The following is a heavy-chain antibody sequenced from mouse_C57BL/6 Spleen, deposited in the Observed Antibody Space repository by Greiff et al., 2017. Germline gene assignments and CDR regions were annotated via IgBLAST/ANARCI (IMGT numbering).Heavy chain of an antibody. CDR3: AREEGYYYGSSYYYAMDY. CDR2: LNPYNGDT. Sequence: EVQLQQSGPELVKPGASVKISCKASGYSFTGYFMNWVKQSHGQSLEWIGRLNPYNGDTFYNQKFKGKATLTVDKSSSTAHMELLSLTSEDFAVYYCAREEGYYYGSSYYYAMDYWGQGTSVTVSS. CDR1: GYSFTGYF. V-gene: IGHV1-37*01. D-gene: IGHD1-1*01. J-gene: IGHJ4*01.